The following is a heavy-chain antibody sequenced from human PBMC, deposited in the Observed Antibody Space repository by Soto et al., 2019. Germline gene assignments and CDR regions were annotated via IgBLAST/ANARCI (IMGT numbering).Heavy chain of an antibody. CDR3: ARRAAAAGKGQGYYFDY. CDR2: INHSGST. V-gene: IGHV4-34*01. J-gene: IGHJ4*02. Sequence: QVQLQQWGAGLLKPSETLSLTCAVYGGSFSGYYWSWIRQPPGKGLEWIGEINHSGSTNYNPSLKSRVTISVDTSKNQFSLKLSSVTAAATAVYYCARRAAAAGKGQGYYFDYWGQGTLVTVSS. CDR1: GGSFSGYY. D-gene: IGHD6-13*01.